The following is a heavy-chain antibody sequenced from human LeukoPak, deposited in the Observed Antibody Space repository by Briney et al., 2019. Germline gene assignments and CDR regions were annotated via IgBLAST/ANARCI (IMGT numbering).Heavy chain of an antibody. Sequence: GASVKVSCKASGGTFSSYAISWVRQAPGQGLEWMGGIIPIFGTANYAQKFQGRVTITADKSTSTAYMELSSLRSEDTAVYYCARADYGDATPLDYWGQGTLVTVSS. V-gene: IGHV1-69*06. D-gene: IGHD4-17*01. CDR2: IIPIFGTA. J-gene: IGHJ4*02. CDR1: GGTFSSYA. CDR3: ARADYGDATPLDY.